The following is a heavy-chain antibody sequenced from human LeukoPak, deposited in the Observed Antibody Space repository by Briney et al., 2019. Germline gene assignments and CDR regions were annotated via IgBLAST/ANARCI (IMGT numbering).Heavy chain of an antibody. CDR1: GFTFSSYG. CDR3: ARALYCSSTSCANYYYYGMDV. Sequence: GGSLRLSCAASGFTFSSYGMHWVRQAPGKGLEWVAVISYDGSNKYYADSVKGRFTISRDNSKNTLYLQMNSLRAEDTAVYYCARALYCSSTSCANYYYYGMDVWGQGTTVTVSS. CDR2: ISYDGSNK. J-gene: IGHJ6*02. D-gene: IGHD2-2*01. V-gene: IGHV3-30*03.